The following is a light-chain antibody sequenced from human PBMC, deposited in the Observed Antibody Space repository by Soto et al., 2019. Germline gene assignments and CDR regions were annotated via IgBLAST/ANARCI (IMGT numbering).Light chain of an antibody. J-gene: IGKJ4*01. Sequence: ERVLAQSPAPLSVSPGAGATLSCRASQSVGSNLAWYQQKPGQTPRVLIYDTSTRATGVPARFSGSRSGPEFTLTINSLQSEDFAIYYCQPYNNWPLTFGGGTKVDIK. V-gene: IGKV3-15*01. CDR3: QPYNNWPLT. CDR1: QSVGSN. CDR2: DTS.